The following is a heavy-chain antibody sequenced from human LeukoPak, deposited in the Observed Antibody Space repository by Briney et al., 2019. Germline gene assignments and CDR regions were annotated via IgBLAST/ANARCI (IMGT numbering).Heavy chain of an antibody. J-gene: IGHJ4*02. D-gene: IGHD3-10*01. Sequence: SETLSLTCTVSGDSFNDYFRSWIRQSPGKGLEWIGHIYDTGNANYNPSLKSRVTVSVDMSKNQFSLSLRSVTAADTAVYYCARGALLWFGAKMEYYFDYWGQGTPLTVSS. CDR2: IYDTGNA. CDR3: ARGALLWFGAKMEYYFDY. CDR1: GDSFNDYF. V-gene: IGHV4-59*13.